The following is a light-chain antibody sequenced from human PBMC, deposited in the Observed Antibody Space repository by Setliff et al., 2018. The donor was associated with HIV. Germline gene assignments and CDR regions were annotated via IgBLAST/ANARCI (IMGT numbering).Light chain of an antibody. J-gene: IGLJ2*01. Sequence: QSVLTQPRSVSGSPGQSVTISCTGTSSDVGSYNYVSWYQQHPGKAPKLMIYDVAKRPSVVPDRFSGSKSGNTASLTISGLQAEDEADYYCCSYAGSYTPVIFGGGTQLTVL. CDR2: DVA. CDR1: SSDVGSYNY. CDR3: CSYAGSYTPVI. V-gene: IGLV2-11*01.